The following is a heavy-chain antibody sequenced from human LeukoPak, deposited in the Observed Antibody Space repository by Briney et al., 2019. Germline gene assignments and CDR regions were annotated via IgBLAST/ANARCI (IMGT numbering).Heavy chain of an antibody. CDR2: ISSSSSYI. CDR1: GFTFSSYS. Sequence: GGSLRLSCAASGFTFSSYSMNWVRQAPGKGLEWVSSISSSSSYIYYADSVKGRFTISRDNAKNSLYLQMNSLRAEDTAVYYCAREYYDFWSGYCTFAYWGQGTLVTVSS. J-gene: IGHJ4*02. D-gene: IGHD3-3*01. V-gene: IGHV3-21*01. CDR3: AREYYDFWSGYCTFAY.